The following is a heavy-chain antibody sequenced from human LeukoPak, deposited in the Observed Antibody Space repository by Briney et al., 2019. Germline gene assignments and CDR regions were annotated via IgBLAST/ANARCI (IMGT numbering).Heavy chain of an antibody. Sequence: ASVKVSCKVSGYTLTELSMHWVRQAPGKGLEWMGGLDPEDGETIYAQKFQGRVTMTEDTSTDTAYMELSSLRSEDTAVYYCATRWKTVDAFDIWGQGTMVTVSS. D-gene: IGHD1-1*01. CDR2: LDPEDGET. J-gene: IGHJ3*02. V-gene: IGHV1-24*01. CDR1: GYTLTELS. CDR3: ATRWKTVDAFDI.